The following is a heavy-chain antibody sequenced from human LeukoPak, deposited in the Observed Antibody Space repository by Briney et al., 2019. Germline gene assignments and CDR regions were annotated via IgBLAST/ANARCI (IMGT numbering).Heavy chain of an antibody. CDR1: GFTFSNFA. CDR2: ISYDAGKT. V-gene: IGHV3-30*04. J-gene: IGHJ4*02. CDR3: ARDSGRSATYFNY. Sequence: PGRSLRLSCAASGFTFSNFAMHWVRQAPGKGLEWVAGISYDAGKTYYADSVRGRFTISRDTSKNTLYLQMNGLRAGHTAVYYCARDSGRSATYFNYWGQGTLVTVSS. D-gene: IGHD3-10*01.